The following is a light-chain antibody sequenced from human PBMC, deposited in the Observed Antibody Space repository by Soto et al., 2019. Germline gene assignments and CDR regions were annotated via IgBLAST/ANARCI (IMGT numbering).Light chain of an antibody. V-gene: IGKV3-20*01. CDR1: QTVSITY. J-gene: IGKJ5*01. Sequence: VLTQSPGTLSLSPGARAPLSCRASQTVSITYLTWSKQNPGQDPRLLIFGASKRATGSPDRFSGSGSGRDFTLTISGLEPEDFVVYYCQQYGSSPPLSFGQGTQLENK. CDR3: QQYGSSPPLS. CDR2: GAS.